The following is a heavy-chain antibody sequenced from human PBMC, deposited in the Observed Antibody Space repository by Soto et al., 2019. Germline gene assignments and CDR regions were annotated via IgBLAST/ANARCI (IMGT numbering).Heavy chain of an antibody. V-gene: IGHV4-59*01. Sequence: PSXTLCLTCTVSGGASSTYYWICIRQPPGKGLEWIGVFYNGGTTNYNPSLKSRVTISVDTSKNQFSLKLSSVTAADTAVYYCARAKYSYGEFDYWGQGTLVTVSS. CDR3: ARAKYSYGEFDY. CDR2: FYNGGTT. J-gene: IGHJ4*02. D-gene: IGHD5-18*01. CDR1: GGASSTYY.